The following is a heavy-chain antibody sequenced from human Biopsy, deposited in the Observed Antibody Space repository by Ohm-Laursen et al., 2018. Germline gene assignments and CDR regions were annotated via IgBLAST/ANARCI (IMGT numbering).Heavy chain of an antibody. J-gene: IGHJ4*02. Sequence: GAPVKVSCKASGYSFTSYYMHWVRQAPGQGLEWMGMVNPSGSTTSYLQIFQGRVTMTRDTSKSTVYMELSSLRSADTAVYFCARNTGWYGDLYYFDYWGQGTLVTVSS. CDR1: GYSFTSYY. D-gene: IGHD6-19*01. CDR3: ARNTGWYGDLYYFDY. V-gene: IGHV1-46*01. CDR2: VNPSGSTT.